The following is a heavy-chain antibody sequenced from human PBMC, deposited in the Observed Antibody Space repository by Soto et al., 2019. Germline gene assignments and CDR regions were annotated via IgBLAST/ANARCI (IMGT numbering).Heavy chain of an antibody. D-gene: IGHD2-2*01. J-gene: IGHJ6*02. Sequence: QLQLQESGPGLVRPSETLSLTCTVSGGSVSSSSHYWGWIRQPPGKGLEWIGRVYYSGSTYYNPSLKSRVTMSVDSSKNQFSLKLSSVTAADTAVYFCASGSVLVVEDAIRGDYYGMDVWGQGTTVTASS. V-gene: IGHV4-39*01. CDR3: ASGSVLVVEDAIRGDYYGMDV. CDR1: GGSVSSSSHY. CDR2: VYYSGST.